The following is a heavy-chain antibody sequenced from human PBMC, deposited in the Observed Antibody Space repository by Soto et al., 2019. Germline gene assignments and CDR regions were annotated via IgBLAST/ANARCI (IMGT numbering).Heavy chain of an antibody. CDR1: GVTFSSYE. J-gene: IGHJ4*01. Sequence: VGSLRLSCAASGVTFSSYEMNWVRQAPGKGLEWVSYISSSGSTIYYADSVKGRFTISRDNAKNSLYLQMNSLRAEDTAVYYCARLFSRTNLFGEFDYWGQGTLVTVSS. D-gene: IGHD3-10*01. CDR3: ARLFSRTNLFGEFDY. CDR2: ISSSGSTI. V-gene: IGHV3-48*03.